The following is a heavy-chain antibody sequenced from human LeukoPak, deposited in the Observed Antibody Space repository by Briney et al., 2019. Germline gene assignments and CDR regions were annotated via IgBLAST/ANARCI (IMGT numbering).Heavy chain of an antibody. CDR3: ARGDSIYYDSSGYSY. CDR2: INHSGST. J-gene: IGHJ4*02. Sequence: SETLSLTCAVYGGSFSGYYWSWIRQPPGKGLEWIGEINHSGSTNYHPSLKSRVTISVDTSKNQFSLKLSSMTAADTAVYYCARGDSIYYDSSGYSYWGQGTLVTVSS. CDR1: GGSFSGYY. V-gene: IGHV4-34*01. D-gene: IGHD3-22*01.